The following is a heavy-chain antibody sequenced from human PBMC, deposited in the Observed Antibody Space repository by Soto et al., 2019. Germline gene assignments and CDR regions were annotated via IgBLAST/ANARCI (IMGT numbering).Heavy chain of an antibody. CDR2: IYNSGGS. J-gene: IGHJ4*02. D-gene: IGHD3-16*01. Sequence: SETLSLTCVVSGASISSGDYAWNWVRQPPGKGLEWLGYIYNSGGSYYNPSLKGRVTISLDRSKNHFSLRLNSVTAADTALYFCARGDKNNDYYFDHWGQGTLVTVSS. V-gene: IGHV4-30-2*01. CDR1: GASISSGDYA. CDR3: ARGDKNNDYYFDH.